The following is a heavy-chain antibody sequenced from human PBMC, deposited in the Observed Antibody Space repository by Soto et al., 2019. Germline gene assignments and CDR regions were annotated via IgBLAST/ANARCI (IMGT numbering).Heavy chain of an antibody. D-gene: IGHD3-22*01. CDR3: ARVKYYYDSSGPDAFDI. Sequence: GASVKVSCKASGGTFSSYAISWVRQAPGQGLEWMGGIIPIFGTANYAQKFQGRVTITADESTSTAYMGLSSLRSEDTAVYYCARVKYYYDSSGPDAFDIWGQGTMVTVSS. CDR1: GGTFSSYA. V-gene: IGHV1-69*13. CDR2: IIPIFGTA. J-gene: IGHJ3*02.